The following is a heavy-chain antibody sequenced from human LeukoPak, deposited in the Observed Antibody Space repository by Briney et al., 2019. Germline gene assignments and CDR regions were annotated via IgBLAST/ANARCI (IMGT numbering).Heavy chain of an antibody. CDR3: ARAYSSSWYWNWFDP. Sequence: PSETLSLTCTVSGYSISSGYYWGWIRQPPGKGLEWIWSIYHSGSTYYNPSLKSRVTISVDTSKNQFSLKMSSVTAADTAVYYCARAYSSSWYWNWFDPWGQGTLVTVSS. CDR1: GYSISSGYY. V-gene: IGHV4-38-2*02. D-gene: IGHD6-13*01. CDR2: IYHSGST. J-gene: IGHJ5*02.